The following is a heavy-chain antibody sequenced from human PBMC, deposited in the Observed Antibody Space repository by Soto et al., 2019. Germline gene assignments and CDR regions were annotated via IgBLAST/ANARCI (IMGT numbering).Heavy chain of an antibody. V-gene: IGHV3-11*01. J-gene: IGHJ5*02. D-gene: IGHD2-2*01. CDR2: ISSSGSTI. CDR3: ARGIVVVPAAMGGINWFDP. CDR1: GFTFSDYY. Sequence: GGSLRLSCAASGFTFSDYYMSWIRQAPGKGLEWVSYISSSGSTIYYADSVKGRFTISRDNAKNSLYLQMNSLRAEDTAVYYCARGIVVVPAAMGGINWFDPWGQGTLVTVSS.